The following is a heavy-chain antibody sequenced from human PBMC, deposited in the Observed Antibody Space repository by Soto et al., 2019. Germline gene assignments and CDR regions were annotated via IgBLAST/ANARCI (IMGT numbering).Heavy chain of an antibody. CDR2: ISSSSSYT. D-gene: IGHD2-15*01. V-gene: IGHV3-11*06. CDR1: GFTFSDYY. J-gene: IGHJ6*02. Sequence: GGSLRLSCAASGFTFSDYYMSWIRKAPGKGLEWVSYISSSSSYTNYADSVKGRFTISRDNAKNSLYLQMNSLRAEDMAVYYCAREGGYCSGGSGYPWGYYYYGMDVRGQGTTVTVSS. CDR3: AREGGYCSGGSGYPWGYYYYGMDV.